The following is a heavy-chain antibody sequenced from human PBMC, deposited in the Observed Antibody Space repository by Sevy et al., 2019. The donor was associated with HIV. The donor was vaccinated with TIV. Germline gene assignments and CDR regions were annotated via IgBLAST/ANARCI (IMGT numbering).Heavy chain of an antibody. CDR2: ISNSGSAL. V-gene: IGHV3-48*03. D-gene: IGHD4-4*01. CDR3: ARDLPPSATTVAHFDN. CDR1: GFIFSSYE. Sequence: GGSLRLSCAASGFIFSSYEMNWVRQAPGKGLEWVSYISNSGSALYYSDSVKGRFTISRDNAKNSLYLQMNSLRAEDTAVYYCARDLPPSATTVAHFDNWGQGTLVTISS. J-gene: IGHJ4*02.